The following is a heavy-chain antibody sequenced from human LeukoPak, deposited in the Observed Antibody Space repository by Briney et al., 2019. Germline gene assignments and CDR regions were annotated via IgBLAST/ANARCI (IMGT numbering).Heavy chain of an antibody. Sequence: GGSLRLSCAASGFTFSSYAMSWVRQAPGKGLEWVSAISGSGGSTYYADSVKGRFTISRDNAKNTLYLQMNSLRAEDTAVYYCARAGNYRFDYWGQGTLVTVAS. CDR2: ISGSGGST. V-gene: IGHV3-23*01. D-gene: IGHD1-7*01. CDR1: GFTFSSYA. J-gene: IGHJ4*02. CDR3: ARAGNYRFDY.